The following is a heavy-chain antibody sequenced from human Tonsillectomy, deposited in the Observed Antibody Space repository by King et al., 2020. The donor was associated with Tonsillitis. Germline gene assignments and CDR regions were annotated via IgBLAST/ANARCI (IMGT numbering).Heavy chain of an antibody. J-gene: IGHJ5*02. V-gene: IGHV4-59*01. Sequence: HVQLQESGPGLVKPSETLSLTCTVSGGSISNYDWSWVRQPPGKGLEWIGYIHYSGSTNYNPSLKSRVTISVDTSKKQFSLKLSSVTAADTAMYYCARGGGLLWFGYDRGTWFDPWGQGTLVTVSS. D-gene: IGHD3-10*01. CDR1: GGSISNYD. CDR3: ARGGGLLWFGYDRGTWFDP. CDR2: IHYSGST.